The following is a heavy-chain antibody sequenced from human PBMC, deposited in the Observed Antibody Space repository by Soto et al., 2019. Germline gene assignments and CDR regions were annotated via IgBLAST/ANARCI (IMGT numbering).Heavy chain of an antibody. CDR2: IYSGGST. Sequence: GGSLRLSCAASGFTVSSNYMSWVRQAPGKGLEWVSVIYSGGSTYYADSVKGRFSISRDNSKNTLYLQMNSLRADDTAVYYCARVPYYDFWSGYYRSSSPNYCMDVWGKGTTVTVSS. J-gene: IGHJ6*03. D-gene: IGHD3-3*01. CDR3: ARVPYYDFWSGYYRSSSPNYCMDV. V-gene: IGHV3-66*01. CDR1: GFTVSSNY.